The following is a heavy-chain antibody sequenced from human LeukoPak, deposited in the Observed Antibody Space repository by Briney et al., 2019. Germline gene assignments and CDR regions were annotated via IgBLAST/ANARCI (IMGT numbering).Heavy chain of an antibody. D-gene: IGHD3-22*01. CDR3: ASQANYYDSRGYFIH. J-gene: IGHJ1*01. Sequence: PSQTLSLTCTVSGGPITSGGSYWSWIRQHPGEGLEWIGYIYYSGSTYYNPSLKSRVTISVDTSKKQFSLKLNSVTAADTAVYFCASQANYYDSRGYFIHWGQGILVTVSS. V-gene: IGHV4-31*03. CDR2: IYYSGST. CDR1: GGPITSGGSY.